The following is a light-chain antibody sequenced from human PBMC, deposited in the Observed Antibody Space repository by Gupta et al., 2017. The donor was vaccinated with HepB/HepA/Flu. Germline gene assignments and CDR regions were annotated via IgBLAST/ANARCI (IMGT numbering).Light chain of an antibody. CDR3: QQVNSYPVT. CDR1: QGISSY. CDR2: AAS. V-gene: IGKV1-9*01. J-gene: IGKJ5*01. Sequence: DTQLTHSPSFLSASVGDRVTITCRASQGISSYLAWHQQRPGKAPNLLIYAASTLQSGVPSRFSGSGSETXFTLTIXSLQPEDFATYYCQQVNSYPVTFGXGTRLEIK.